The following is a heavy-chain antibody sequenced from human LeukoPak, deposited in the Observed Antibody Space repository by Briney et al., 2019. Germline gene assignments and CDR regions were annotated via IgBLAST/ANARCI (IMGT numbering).Heavy chain of an antibody. V-gene: IGHV4-4*02. CDR2: IFHSGST. D-gene: IGHD3-22*01. J-gene: IGHJ3*02. CDR3: ARDPIRITMIVVPRWAFDI. Sequence: PSGTLSLTCAVSGGSIIINNWWSWVRQPPGKGLEWIGEIFHSGSTNYNPSLKSRVTISVDTSKNQFSLKLSSVTAADTAVYYCARDPIRITMIVVPRWAFDIWGQGTMVTVSS. CDR1: GGSIIINNW.